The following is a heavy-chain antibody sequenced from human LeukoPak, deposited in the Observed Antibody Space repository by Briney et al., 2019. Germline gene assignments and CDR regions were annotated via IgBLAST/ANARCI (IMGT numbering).Heavy chain of an antibody. CDR3: ARDPNNQISGAAGFDY. D-gene: IGHD2-15*01. Sequence: PGGSLRLPCAASGFTFSSYSMNWVRQAPGKGLEWVSSISSSSSYIYYADSVKGRFTISRDNAKNSLYLQMNSLRAEDTAVYYCARDPNNQISGAAGFDYWGQGTLVTVSS. V-gene: IGHV3-21*01. J-gene: IGHJ4*02. CDR2: ISSSSSYI. CDR1: GFTFSSYS.